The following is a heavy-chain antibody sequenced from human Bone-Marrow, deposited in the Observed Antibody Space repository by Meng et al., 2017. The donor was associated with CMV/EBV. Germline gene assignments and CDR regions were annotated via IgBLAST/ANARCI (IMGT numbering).Heavy chain of an antibody. Sequence: VSGGSISSCYWSWVRQPAGKGLEWIGRIYTSASTNYNPSLKRRVTMSVDTSKNQFSLKLSSVTAADTAVYYCARVGSGDSSGSSFDYWGQGTLVTVSS. V-gene: IGHV4-4*07. D-gene: IGHD3-22*01. CDR3: ARVGSGDSSGSSFDY. J-gene: IGHJ4*02. CDR2: IYTSAST. CDR1: GGSISSCY.